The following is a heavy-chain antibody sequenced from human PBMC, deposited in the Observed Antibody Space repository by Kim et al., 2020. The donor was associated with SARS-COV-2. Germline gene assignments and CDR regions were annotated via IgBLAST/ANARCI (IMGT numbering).Heavy chain of an antibody. CDR1: GGSISSSNYF. CDR2: MPYTGSA. CDR3: AREVNVPVDSDGFDI. V-gene: IGHV4-30-4*01. J-gene: IGHJ3*02. D-gene: IGHD2-2*01. Sequence: SEILSLTCTVSGGSISSSNYFWSWIRQRPGKGLEWIGYMPYTGSASYNPSLESRCFISLDTSKNQFSLNVNSVTAADTAVYYCAREVNVPVDSDGFDIWGPGTKVTISS.